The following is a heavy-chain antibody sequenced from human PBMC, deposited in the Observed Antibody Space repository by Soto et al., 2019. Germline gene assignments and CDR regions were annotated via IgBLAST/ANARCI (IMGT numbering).Heavy chain of an antibody. V-gene: IGHV1-69*01. CDR1: GDSFSSYA. Sequence: QVQLVQSGAEMKKPGSSVKVSCKVSGDSFSSYAISSVRQAPGEGLEWVGGIIPIFETANYAQNFQGRVTIPAVESTTTAYLEVTRLRPQDTAVFYCASSDSSSWQHDYWGQGTLITLSS. J-gene: IGHJ4*02. CDR3: ASSDSSSWQHDY. CDR2: IIPIFETA. D-gene: IGHD6-13*01.